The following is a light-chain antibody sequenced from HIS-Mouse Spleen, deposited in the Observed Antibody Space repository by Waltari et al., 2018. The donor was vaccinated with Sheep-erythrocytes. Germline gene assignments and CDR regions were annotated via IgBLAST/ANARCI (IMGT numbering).Light chain of an antibody. Sequence: EIVMTQSPATLSVSPGERATLSCRASQSVSSNFAWYQQKPGQAPRLLIYGASTRATGIPARFSGSGSGTEFTLTFSSMQSEDFAVYYCQQYNNWPPGTFGQGTKLEIK. CDR1: QSVSSN. V-gene: IGKV3-15*01. J-gene: IGKJ2*02. CDR2: GAS. CDR3: QQYNNWPPGT.